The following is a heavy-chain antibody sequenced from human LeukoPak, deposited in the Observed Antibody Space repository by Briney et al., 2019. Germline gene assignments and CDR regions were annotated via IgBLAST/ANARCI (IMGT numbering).Heavy chain of an antibody. Sequence: SETLSLTCAVYGGSFSGYYWSWIRQPPGKGLEWIGEINHSGSTNYNPSLKSRVTISVDTSKNQFSLKLSSVTAADAAVYYCAVWLIPDAIDIWGQGTRVTVSS. V-gene: IGHV4-34*01. D-gene: IGHD5-12*01. CDR2: INHSGST. CDR3: AVWLIPDAIDI. CDR1: GGSFSGYY. J-gene: IGHJ3*02.